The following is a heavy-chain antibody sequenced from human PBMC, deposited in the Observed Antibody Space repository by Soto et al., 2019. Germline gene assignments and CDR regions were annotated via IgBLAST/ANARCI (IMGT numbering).Heavy chain of an antibody. CDR3: ARRARGSSSFYCYYYKDV. CDR1: GGFVSSGSYY. V-gene: IGHV4-61*01. CDR2: MSHSGGT. J-gene: IGHJ6*03. Sequence: SETLSLTCAVYGGFVSSGSYYWSWIRQPPGKGLEWIGEMSHSGGTHFNPSLKSRVTISVDTSKNQFSLKMSSVTAADTALYYCARRARGSSSFYCYYYKDVWGKGTTVTVSS. D-gene: IGHD6-6*01.